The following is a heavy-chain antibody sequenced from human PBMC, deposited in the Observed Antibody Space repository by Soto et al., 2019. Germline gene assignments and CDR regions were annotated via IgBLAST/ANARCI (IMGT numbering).Heavy chain of an antibody. Sequence: GASGKVSCKASGYTFTSYGISWVRQAPGQGLEWMGWISAYNGNTNYAQELQGRVTMTTDTSTSTAYMELRSLRSDDTAVYYCATFGNYYDSSGYYGYWGQGTLVTVSS. CDR2: ISAYNGNT. CDR3: ATFGNYYDSSGYYGY. CDR1: GYTFTSYG. V-gene: IGHV1-18*04. D-gene: IGHD3-22*01. J-gene: IGHJ4*02.